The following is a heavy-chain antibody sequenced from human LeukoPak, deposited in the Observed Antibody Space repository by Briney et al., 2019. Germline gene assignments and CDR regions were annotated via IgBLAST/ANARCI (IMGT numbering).Heavy chain of an antibody. CDR1: GLTFSSYD. J-gene: IGHJ2*01. V-gene: IGHV3-23*01. Sequence: GGSLRLSCAASGLTFSSYDMSWVRQTPGKGLEWVSAISVSGDSTFYADSVKGRFTISRDNSRNTLYLQMNSLRAEDTAVYYCARDGYYDSRGYAYWYFDLWGRGTLVTVSS. D-gene: IGHD3-22*01. CDR2: ISVSGDST. CDR3: ARDGYYDSRGYAYWYFDL.